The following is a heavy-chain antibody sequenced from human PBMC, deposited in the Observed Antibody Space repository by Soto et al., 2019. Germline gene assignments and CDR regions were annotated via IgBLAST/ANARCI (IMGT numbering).Heavy chain of an antibody. D-gene: IGHD2-2*01. V-gene: IGHV6-1*01. CDR1: GDSVSINSAA. CDR2: TYYRSKRYN. CDR3: ARERAVVVPGATSPPRCLCRLDV. Sequence: PSQTLSLTFAISGDSVSINSAAWNWNRQSPSRGLDGLGRTYYRSKRYNDYAVTVKSRITINPDTSKNQISLQLNCVTAEDKGVYCCARERAVVVPGATSPPRCLCRLDVSGNGSKV. J-gene: IGHJ6*03.